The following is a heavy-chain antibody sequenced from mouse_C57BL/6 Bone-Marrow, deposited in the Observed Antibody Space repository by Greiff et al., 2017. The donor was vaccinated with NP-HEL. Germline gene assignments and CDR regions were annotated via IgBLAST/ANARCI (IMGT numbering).Heavy chain of an antibody. CDR1: GYTFTNYW. CDR3: ARSGTYYDLDY. V-gene: IGHV1-63*01. Sequence: QVQLKQSGAELVRPGTSVKMSCKASGYTFTNYWIGWAKQRPGHGLEWIGDIYPGGGYTNYNEKFKGKATLTADKSSSTAYMQFSSLTSEDSAIYYCARSGTYYDLDYWGQGTTLTVSS. CDR2: IYPGGGYT. D-gene: IGHD2-10*01. J-gene: IGHJ2*01.